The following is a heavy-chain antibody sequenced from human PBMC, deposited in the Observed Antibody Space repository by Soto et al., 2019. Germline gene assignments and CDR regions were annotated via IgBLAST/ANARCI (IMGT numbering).Heavy chain of an antibody. V-gene: IGHV4-30-2*02. D-gene: IGHD5-12*01. CDR2: IYHSGSP. CDR1: GGSISSGGYS. J-gene: IGHJ4*02. Sequence: QLQLQESGSGLVKPSQTLSLTCAVSGGSISSGGYSWSWIRQPPGKGLEWIGYIYHSGSPYYNPARKSRVTISVDRSKYQFSLKLSSVTAADTAVYYCAAGGGLPRYFWGQGTLVTVSS. CDR3: AAGGGLPRYF.